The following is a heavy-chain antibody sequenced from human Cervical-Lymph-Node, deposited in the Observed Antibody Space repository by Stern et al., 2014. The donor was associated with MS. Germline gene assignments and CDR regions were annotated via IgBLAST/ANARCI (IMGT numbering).Heavy chain of an antibody. V-gene: IGHV1-2*02. CDR3: ARDLGGSYAADAFDI. J-gene: IGHJ3*02. Sequence: VQLLESGAEVKKSGDSVKVSCKASGYTFTGHYMHWVRQAPGQGLEWMGWINPNTGDTNYVQKFQGRVTMTRDTSIGTAYMEMSSLSSDDTAVYYCARDLGGSYAADAFDIWGQGTMIIVSS. D-gene: IGHD1-26*01. CDR1: GYTFTGHY. CDR2: INPNTGDT.